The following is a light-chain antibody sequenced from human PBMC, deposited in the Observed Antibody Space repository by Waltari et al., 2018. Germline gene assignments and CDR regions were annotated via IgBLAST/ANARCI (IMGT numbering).Light chain of an antibody. CDR2: GNN. Sequence: QSVLTQPPSVSGTPGQRVTISCSGSTSNIGAGHDVHWYPHLPGPAPKLLIYGNNNRPSGVPDRFSGSKSGTSASLAITGLQADDEADYCCQSFDNMLSGGVVFGGGTKLAVL. J-gene: IGLJ2*01. V-gene: IGLV1-40*01. CDR3: QSFDNMLSGGVV. CDR1: TSNIGAGHD.